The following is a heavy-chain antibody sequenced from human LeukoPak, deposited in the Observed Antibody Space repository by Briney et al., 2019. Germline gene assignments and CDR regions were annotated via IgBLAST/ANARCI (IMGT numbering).Heavy chain of an antibody. J-gene: IGHJ5*02. D-gene: IGHD3-3*01. CDR1: GYSISSGYY. V-gene: IGHV4-38-2*02. CDR2: IYHSGST. Sequence: KPSETLSLTCTVSGYSISSGYYWGWIRQPPGKGLEWIGSIYHSGSTYYNPSLKSRVTISVDTSKNQFSLKLSSVTAADTAVYYCARVTDFWSGYYTKWFDPWGQGTLVTVPS. CDR3: ARVTDFWSGYYTKWFDP.